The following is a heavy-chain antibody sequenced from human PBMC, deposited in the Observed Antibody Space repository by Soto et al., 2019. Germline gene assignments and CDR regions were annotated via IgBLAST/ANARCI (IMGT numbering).Heavy chain of an antibody. Sequence: GGSLRLSCAGSRFTFSAYWMHSARQGTGKGVVWVSRIRKYGRDTSYADSVKGRFTISRDNAKNTRYLQVNSLRAEDTAVYYCARAGARLFYDISGYYYPLDYWGQGTLVTVSS. CDR1: RFTFSAYW. D-gene: IGHD3-22*01. CDR3: ARAGARLFYDISGYYYPLDY. CDR2: IRKYGRDT. J-gene: IGHJ4*02. V-gene: IGHV3-74*01.